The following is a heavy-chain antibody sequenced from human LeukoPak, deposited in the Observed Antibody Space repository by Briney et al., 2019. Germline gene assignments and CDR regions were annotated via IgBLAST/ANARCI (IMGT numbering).Heavy chain of an antibody. J-gene: IGHJ4*02. CDR1: VYTLTGYY. CDR3: ATPRGPNCSGVSCYGGGFDY. Sequence: ASVTVSPTPSVYTLTGYYMHSVRQSPGQGGAWVGWINPNSGGTNYTQKLQGRVTIPWHTSIITAYMELSRLRSDDTAVSYCATPRGPNCSGVSCYGGGFDYWGQGTLVTVSS. D-gene: IGHD2-15*01. V-gene: IGHV1-2*02. CDR2: INPNSGGT.